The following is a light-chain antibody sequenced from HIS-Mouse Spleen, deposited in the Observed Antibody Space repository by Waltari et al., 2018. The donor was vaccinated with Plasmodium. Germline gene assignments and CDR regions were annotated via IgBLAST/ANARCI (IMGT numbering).Light chain of an antibody. J-gene: IGLJ2*01. CDR3: QVWDSSSDHVV. CDR2: DDS. V-gene: IGLV3-21*03. CDR1: NIGSKS. Sequence: SYVLTQPPSVSVAPGKTARITCGGNNIGSKSVHWYQQKPGQAPVLVGYDDSDRPSGIPERVSGSNSENTATLTISRVEAGDEADYYCQVWDSSSDHVVFGGGTKLTVL.